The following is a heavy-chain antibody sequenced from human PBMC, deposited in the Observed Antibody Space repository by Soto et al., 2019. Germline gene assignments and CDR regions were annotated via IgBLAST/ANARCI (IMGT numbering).Heavy chain of an antibody. V-gene: IGHV3-30*03. D-gene: IGHD1-1*01. CDR2: ISYDGSNK. CDR3: SFFQAEDGRRDDRAVLEFLLNRSFD. Sequence: KRLEKVAVISYDGSNKYYAYSVKDRFTISRDNSKNTLYLQLSSLTSEDTAVYYCSFFQAEDGRRDDRAVLEFLLNRSFD. J-gene: IGHJ2*01.